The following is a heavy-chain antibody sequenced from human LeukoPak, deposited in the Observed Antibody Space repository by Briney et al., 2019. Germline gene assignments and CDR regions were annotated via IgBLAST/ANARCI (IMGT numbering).Heavy chain of an antibody. V-gene: IGHV3-21*04. CDR1: GFTFSSYS. CDR3: GRIAINANNGMDV. CDR2: ISSSSSYI. J-gene: IGHJ6*02. D-gene: IGHD1/OR15-1a*01. Sequence: GGSLRLSCAASGFTFSSYSMNWVRQAPGKGLEWVSSISSSSSYIYYADSVKGRFIISRDNAKNSLYLQMNSLRTEDTAVCYCGRIAINANNGMDVWGQGTTVTVSS.